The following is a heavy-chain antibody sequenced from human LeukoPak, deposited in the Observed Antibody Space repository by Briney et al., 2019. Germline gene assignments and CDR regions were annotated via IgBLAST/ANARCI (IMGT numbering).Heavy chain of an antibody. D-gene: IGHD4-17*01. CDR2: ISYGGSNK. Sequence: PGGSLRLSCAAPVFTFRDYWMRCGRQAPGKGLEWVAVISYGGSNKYYADSVKGRFTISRDNSKNTLCLQKNSMRGDDEAVYYCANDLPNYGDYVYGMDVSGQGTTVTVSS. CDR1: VFTFRDYW. J-gene: IGHJ6*02. V-gene: IGHV3-30*18. CDR3: ANDLPNYGDYVYGMDV.